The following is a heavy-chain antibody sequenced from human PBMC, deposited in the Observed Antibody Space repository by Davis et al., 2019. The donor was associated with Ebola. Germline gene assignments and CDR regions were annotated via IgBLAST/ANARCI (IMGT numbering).Heavy chain of an antibody. Sequence: ASVKVSCKASGYTFTGYDINWVRQAPGQGLEWMGRINPNGGGTNYAQKFQGRVTMTRDTSINTAYMELSRLRSDDTAVYYCARSEGPDIVVVVAATPGDYWGQGTLVTVSS. CDR3: ARSEGPDIVVVVAATPGDY. J-gene: IGHJ4*02. CDR2: INPNGGGT. V-gene: IGHV1-2*06. CDR1: GYTFTGYD. D-gene: IGHD2-15*01.